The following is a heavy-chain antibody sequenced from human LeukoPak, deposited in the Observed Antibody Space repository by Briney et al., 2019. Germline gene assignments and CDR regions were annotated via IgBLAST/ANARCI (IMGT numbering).Heavy chain of an antibody. Sequence: GEALKISFQGSGYSFTSYWIGWVRQMPGKGLEWRGIIYPGDSDTRYSPSFQGQVTISADKSISTAYLQWSSLKASDTAMYYCARAGTAFGFDIGGQGTMVTVSS. CDR1: GYSFTSYW. CDR3: ARAGTAFGFDI. CDR2: IYPGDSDT. V-gene: IGHV5-51*01. J-gene: IGHJ3*02. D-gene: IGHD6-19*01.